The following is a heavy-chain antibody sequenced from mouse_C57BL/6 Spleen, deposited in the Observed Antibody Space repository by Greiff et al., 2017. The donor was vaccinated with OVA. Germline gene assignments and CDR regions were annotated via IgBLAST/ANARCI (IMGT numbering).Heavy chain of an antibody. D-gene: IGHD2-5*01. CDR2: IDPEDGDT. Sequence: EVQLQQSGAELVRPGASVKLSCTASGFNFNDYYMHWVKQRPEPGLEWIGRIDPEDGDTEYAPKFQGKATMTADTSSNTAYLQLSSLTSEDTAVYYYTTSNYDLCAYRGKGTMVTVAA. V-gene: IGHV14-1*01. CDR3: TTSNYDLCAY. J-gene: IGHJ3*01. CDR1: GFNFNDYY.